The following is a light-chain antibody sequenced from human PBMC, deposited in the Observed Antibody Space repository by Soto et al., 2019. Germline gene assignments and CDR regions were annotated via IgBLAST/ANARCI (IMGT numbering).Light chain of an antibody. CDR1: QSISTW. J-gene: IGKJ1*01. CDR3: QQYDTSPGT. CDR2: KAS. V-gene: IGKV1-5*03. Sequence: DIQMTQSPSILSASVGDRVTITCRASQSISTWLAWYQQKPGKAPRLLIYKASTLESGVPSRFSGSGSGTDFTLTISRLEPEDFAVYYCQQYDTSPGTFGQGTKVDIK.